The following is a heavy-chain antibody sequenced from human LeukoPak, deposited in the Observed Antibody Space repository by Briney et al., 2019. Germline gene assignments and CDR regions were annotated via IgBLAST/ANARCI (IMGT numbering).Heavy chain of an antibody. J-gene: IGHJ4*02. CDR1: GFIFETYE. CDR3: ARDVTTVGGGFDY. D-gene: IGHD4-17*01. V-gene: IGHV3-48*03. CDR2: ISSRGSTI. Sequence: PGRSLRLSCAASGFIFETYEMNWVRQAPGKGLEWVSYISSRGSTIYYADSVKGRFTISRDNAKNSLYLQMNSLRAEDTSVYYCARDVTTVGGGFDYWGQGTLVTVSS.